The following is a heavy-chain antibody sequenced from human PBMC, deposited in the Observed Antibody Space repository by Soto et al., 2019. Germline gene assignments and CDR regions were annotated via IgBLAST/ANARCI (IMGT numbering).Heavy chain of an antibody. CDR3: ARARFDSWSHLYHGLDV. V-gene: IGHV4-34*12. J-gene: IGHJ6*02. D-gene: IGHD3-3*01. CDR1: GGSFSAYS. Sequence: KPSETLSLTCCVYGGSFSAYSWTWLRQSPGKGLEWIGEIIHGGSTDYNPALKSRLVMSVDTSKHQFSLMVTSVTSADAAVYFCARARFDSWSHLYHGLDVWGQGTTVTVSS. CDR2: IIHGGST.